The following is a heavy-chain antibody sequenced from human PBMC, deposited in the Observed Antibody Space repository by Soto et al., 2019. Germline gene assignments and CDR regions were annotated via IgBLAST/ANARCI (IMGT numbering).Heavy chain of an antibody. CDR2: VIPLLDAS. CDR1: GVAFSNYT. V-gene: IGHV1-69*08. CDR3: ASGKSQMTQDRMGFYYYMDV. J-gene: IGHJ6*03. D-gene: IGHD2-15*01. Sequence: QVQLVQSGAEVKKPGSSVRISCTASGVAFSNYTFTWVRRAPGQGLEWMGRVIPLLDASNYAVKFQARVTITADRSTSTAYMELSGLKSEDSAIYYCASGKSQMTQDRMGFYYYMDVWGKGTTVTVSS.